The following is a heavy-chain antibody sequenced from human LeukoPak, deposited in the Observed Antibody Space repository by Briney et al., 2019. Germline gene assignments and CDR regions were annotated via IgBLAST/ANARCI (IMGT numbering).Heavy chain of an antibody. CDR3: TRHREVPATDSYYYYFDV. J-gene: IGHJ6*03. V-gene: IGHV3-73*01. Sequence: PGGSLKLSCAASGFTFSGSGMHWVRQASGRGLEWLGRIRSESNRYATAYGTSVTGRFTISRDDSKSMSFLQMNGLKTEDTAVYYCTRHREVPATDSYYYYFDVWGKGTTVTVSS. CDR2: IRSESNRYAT. CDR1: GFTFSGSG. D-gene: IGHD2-2*01.